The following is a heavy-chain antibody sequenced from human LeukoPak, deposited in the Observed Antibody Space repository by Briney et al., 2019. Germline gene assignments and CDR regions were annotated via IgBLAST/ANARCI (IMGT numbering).Heavy chain of an antibody. J-gene: IGHJ6*03. CDR1: GYTFTIYD. Sequence: ASVTVSFKGSGYTFTIYDISWDWQGNGQGLEWMGWTNPNSGNTGYSQKFQGRVTMTRNTSISTAYMELSSLRSEDTAVYYCARDYYYYYMDVWGKGTTVTVSS. V-gene: IGHV1-8*01. CDR3: ARDYYYYYMDV. CDR2: TNPNSGNT.